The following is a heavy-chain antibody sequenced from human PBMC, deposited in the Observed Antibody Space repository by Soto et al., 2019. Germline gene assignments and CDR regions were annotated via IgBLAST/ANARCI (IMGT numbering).Heavy chain of an antibody. D-gene: IGHD3-22*01. V-gene: IGHV1-69*13. CDR2: IIPIFGTA. J-gene: IGHJ4*02. CDR1: GGTFSSYA. Sequence: GASVKVFCKASGGTFSSYAISWVRQAPGQGLEWMGGIIPIFGTANYAQKFQGRVTITADESTSTAYMELSSLRSEDTAVYYCARVRSGYYSTHFDYWGQGTLVTVSS. CDR3: ARVRSGYYSTHFDY.